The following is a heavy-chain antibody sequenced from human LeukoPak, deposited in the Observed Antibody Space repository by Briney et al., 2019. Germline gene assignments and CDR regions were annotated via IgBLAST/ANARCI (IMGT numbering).Heavy chain of an antibody. V-gene: IGHV3-20*04. CDR1: GFTFSSYA. Sequence: PGGSLRLSCAASGFTFSSYAMSWVRQAPGKGLEWVSGINWSGGSTTYADSVRGRFTISRDNAKNSLYLQMNSLRAEDTALYYCARGPQTSVDPFDYWGQGTLVAVSS. J-gene: IGHJ4*02. CDR2: INWSGGST. CDR3: ARGPQTSVDPFDY. D-gene: IGHD3-10*01.